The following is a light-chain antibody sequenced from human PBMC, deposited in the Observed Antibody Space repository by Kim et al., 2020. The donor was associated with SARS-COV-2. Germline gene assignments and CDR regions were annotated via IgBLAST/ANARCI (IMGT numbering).Light chain of an antibody. CDR2: DAS. CDR3: HQYNDWPLT. CDR1: QSVSSD. V-gene: IGKV3-15*01. Sequence: EIVMTQSPVTLSVFPGERATLSCRASQSVSSDLAWYQQKPDQAPRLLIYDASTRATGFPARFSGSGYGTEFTLTINSLQSEDFAVYYCHQYNDWPLTFGGGTKVEIK. J-gene: IGKJ4*01.